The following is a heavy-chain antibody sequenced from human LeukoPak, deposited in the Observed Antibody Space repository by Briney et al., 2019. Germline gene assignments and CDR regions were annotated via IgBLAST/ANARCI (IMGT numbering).Heavy chain of an antibody. Sequence: ASVTVSCKASGYIFTAEFMHWVRQAPGQGLEWMGRINPNTGGTDYAQRFQGRVTMTRDKSINTAYMELSRLTSDDTAVYYCAREMTTLTFHPANWFDTWGQGTLVTVSS. J-gene: IGHJ5*02. CDR3: AREMTTLTFHPANWFDT. V-gene: IGHV1-2*02. D-gene: IGHD4-17*01. CDR1: GYIFTAEF. CDR2: INPNTGGT.